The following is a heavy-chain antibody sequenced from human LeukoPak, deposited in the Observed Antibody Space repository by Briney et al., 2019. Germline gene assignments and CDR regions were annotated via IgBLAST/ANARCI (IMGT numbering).Heavy chain of an antibody. CDR2: IYHSGST. J-gene: IGHJ5*02. V-gene: IGHV4-4*02. D-gene: IGHD6-19*01. CDR1: GGSISSSNW. CDR3: ARDLRSSGWSVDP. Sequence: SETLSLTCAVSGGSISSSNWWSWVRQPPGKGLEWIGEIYHSGSTNYIPSLKSRVTISVDKSKNQFSLKLSSVTAADTAVYYCARDLRSSGWSVDPWGQGTLVTVSS.